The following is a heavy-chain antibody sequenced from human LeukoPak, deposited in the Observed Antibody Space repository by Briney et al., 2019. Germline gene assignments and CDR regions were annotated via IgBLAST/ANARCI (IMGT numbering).Heavy chain of an antibody. CDR1: GFTFSSYA. V-gene: IGHV3-30-3*01. Sequence: GGSLRLSCAASGFTFSSYAMHWVRQAPGKGLEWVAVISYDGSNKYYADSVKGRFTISRDNSKNTLFLQMNSLRAEDTAVYYCAKEGHGTGVDYWGQGTLVTVSS. CDR3: AKEGHGTGVDY. D-gene: IGHD3/OR15-3a*01. J-gene: IGHJ4*02. CDR2: ISYDGSNK.